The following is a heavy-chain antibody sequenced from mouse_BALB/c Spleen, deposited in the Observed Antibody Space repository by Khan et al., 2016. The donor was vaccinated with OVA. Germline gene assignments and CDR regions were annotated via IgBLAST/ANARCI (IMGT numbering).Heavy chain of an antibody. CDR3: ARSVYYSGSTFYYFDF. J-gene: IGHJ2*01. Sequence: VQLQQSGPGLMKPPQSLSLTCTVTGYSITSDYAWNWIRQFPGNKLEWMGYISYSGYTSYNPSLKSRISVTRDTSKNQFFLQLNSVTTEDTATYFWARSVYYSGSTFYYFDFWGQGTTLTVSS. V-gene: IGHV3-2*02. CDR2: ISYSGYT. D-gene: IGHD1-1*01. CDR1: GYSITSDYA.